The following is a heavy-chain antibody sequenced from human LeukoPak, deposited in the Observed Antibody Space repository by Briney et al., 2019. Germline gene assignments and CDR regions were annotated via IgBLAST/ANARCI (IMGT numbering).Heavy chain of an antibody. J-gene: IGHJ5*02. CDR2: INHRGST. Sequence: ADSVSLTCTLSCGFIRISGYYWSWIRQPPGKGLERFVEINHRGSTNYNPSLNRRVTISVDTYKNQFSLKLNTDTAADTAVYYCSRGKYYSNYRVGGFDPWGQGTLVTVSS. V-gene: IGHV4-34*01. CDR1: CGFIRISGYY. CDR3: SRGKYYSNYRVGGFDP. D-gene: IGHD4-11*01.